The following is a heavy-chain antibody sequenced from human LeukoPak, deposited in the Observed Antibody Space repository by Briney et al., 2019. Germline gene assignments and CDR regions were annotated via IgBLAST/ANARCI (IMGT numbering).Heavy chain of an antibody. CDR1: GFTVSSNY. CDR2: IYSGGST. J-gene: IGHJ5*02. D-gene: IGHD6-13*01. V-gene: IGHV3-53*01. CDR3: ASSIAAAGIMNWFDP. Sequence: GVLRLSCAASGFTVSSNYMSWVRQAPGKGLEWVSVIYSGGSTYYADSVKGRFTISRDNSKNTLYLQMNSLRAEDTAVYYCASSIAAAGIMNWFDPWGQGTLVTVSS.